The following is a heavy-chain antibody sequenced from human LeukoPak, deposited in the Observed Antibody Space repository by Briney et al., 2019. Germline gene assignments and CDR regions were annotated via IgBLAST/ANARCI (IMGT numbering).Heavy chain of an antibody. CDR1: GYTFTGYY. CDR2: INPNSGGT. V-gene: IGHV1-2*02. CDR3: ARSRMTTLPGFDY. Sequence: GASVKVSCKASGYTFTGYYMHWVRQAPGQGLEWMGWINPNSGGTNYAQKFQGRVTLTRDKSMTTAYLDLSGLTYDDTAVYYCARSRMTTLPGFDYWGQGTLVTVSS. D-gene: IGHD1-1*01. J-gene: IGHJ4*02.